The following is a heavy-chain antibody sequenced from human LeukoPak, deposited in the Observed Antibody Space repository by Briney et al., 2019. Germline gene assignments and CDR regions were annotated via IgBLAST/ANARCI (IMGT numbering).Heavy chain of an antibody. D-gene: IGHD1-1*01. J-gene: IGHJ4*02. Sequence: GGTLRLYCAPPAFTFSSEGRHWVLRPPGKGEGWVAVIWYDGSNKYYADSVKGRFTISRDNSKNTLYLQMNSLRAEDTAVYYCARDRTPLEIDYWGQGTLVTVSS. CDR3: ARDRTPLEIDY. CDR1: AFTFSSEG. V-gene: IGHV3-33*01. CDR2: IWYDGSNK.